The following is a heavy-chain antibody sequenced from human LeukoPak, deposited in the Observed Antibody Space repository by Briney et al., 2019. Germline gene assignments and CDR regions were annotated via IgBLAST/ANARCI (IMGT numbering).Heavy chain of an antibody. Sequence: HPGGSLRLTCAASGFTFSSYAMSWVRKAPGKGLEWVSAISGSGGSTYYADSVKGRFTISRDNSKNTLYLQMNSLRAEDTAVYYCAKDRYGDYLNWFDPWGQGTLVTVSS. V-gene: IGHV3-23*01. CDR3: AKDRYGDYLNWFDP. CDR1: GFTFSSYA. J-gene: IGHJ5*02. CDR2: ISGSGGST. D-gene: IGHD4-17*01.